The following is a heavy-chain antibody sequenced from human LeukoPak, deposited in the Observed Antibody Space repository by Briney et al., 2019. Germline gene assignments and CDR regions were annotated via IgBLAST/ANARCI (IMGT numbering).Heavy chain of an antibody. Sequence: GGSLRLSCAASGFTFSSYAMHWVRQAPGKGLEWVAVISYDGSNKYYADSVKGRFTISRDNSKNTLYLQMNSLRAEDTAVYYCAKSGSEWQWLAGDYWGQGTLVTVSS. J-gene: IGHJ4*02. V-gene: IGHV3-30*04. D-gene: IGHD6-19*01. CDR2: ISYDGSNK. CDR1: GFTFSSYA. CDR3: AKSGSEWQWLAGDY.